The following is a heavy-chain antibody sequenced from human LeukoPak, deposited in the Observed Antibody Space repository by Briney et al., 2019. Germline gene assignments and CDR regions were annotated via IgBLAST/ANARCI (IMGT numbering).Heavy chain of an antibody. CDR1: GFTFGDHA. V-gene: IGHV3-49*04. D-gene: IGHD1-26*01. CDR3: TRSTYSSTYYVVFDS. CDR2: IRSKAYGGTA. Sequence: GGPLRLSCTASGFTFGDHAMSWVRQAPGKGLEWITFIRSKAYGGTAEYAASVRGRFSISRDDSKSIAYLQMNSLKTEDTAMYYCTRSTYSSTYYVVFDSWGQGTLVTVSS. J-gene: IGHJ4*02.